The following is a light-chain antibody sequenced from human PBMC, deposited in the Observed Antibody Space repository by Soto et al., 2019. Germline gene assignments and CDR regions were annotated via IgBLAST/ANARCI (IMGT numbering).Light chain of an antibody. V-gene: IGLV1-40*01. CDR2: ANN. Sequence: QSVLTQPPSVSGAPGQRVTISCTGSSSNIGAGYDVYWYQQLPGTAPKLLIYANNNRPSGVPDRFSGSKSGTSASLAITGRQAEDEADYYCQSYDSSLSGYVVFGGGTQLTVL. CDR3: QSYDSSLSGYVV. CDR1: SSNIGAGYD. J-gene: IGLJ2*01.